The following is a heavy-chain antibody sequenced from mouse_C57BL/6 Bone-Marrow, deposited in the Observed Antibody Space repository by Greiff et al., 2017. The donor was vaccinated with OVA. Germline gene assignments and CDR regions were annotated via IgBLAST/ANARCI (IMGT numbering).Heavy chain of an antibody. CDR3: ARQGTTGAY. CDR1: GFTFSDYY. Sequence: EVQGVESGGGLVQPGGSLKLSCAASGFTFSDYYMYWVRQTPEKRLEWVAYISNGGGSTYYPDTVKGRFTISRDNAKNTLYLQMSRLKSEDTAMYYCARQGTTGAYWGQGTLVTVSA. CDR2: ISNGGGST. D-gene: IGHD1-1*01. J-gene: IGHJ3*01. V-gene: IGHV5-12*01.